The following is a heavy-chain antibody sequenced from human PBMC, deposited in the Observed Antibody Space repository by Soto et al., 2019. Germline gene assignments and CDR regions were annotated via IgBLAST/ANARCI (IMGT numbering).Heavy chain of an antibody. CDR2: IYHTGAA. Sequence: QLQLQVSGSGLVKPSQTLSLTCAVSGGSIDSGGYSWNWIRQPPGKLLEWIGYIYHTGAAHYNASLEGRVSLSVDRSRNQFSLQMTSVTAADTAVYYCLRASYKLPFDPWGQGSFVTVSS. J-gene: IGHJ5*02. CDR3: LRASYKLPFDP. CDR1: GGSIDSGGYS. V-gene: IGHV4-30-2*01. D-gene: IGHD3-10*01.